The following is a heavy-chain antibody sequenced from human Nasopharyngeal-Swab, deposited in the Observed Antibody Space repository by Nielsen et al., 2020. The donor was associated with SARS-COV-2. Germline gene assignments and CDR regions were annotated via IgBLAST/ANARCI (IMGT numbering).Heavy chain of an antibody. CDR2: IYPGDSDT. D-gene: IGHD2-2*01. CDR3: ARPYCSSTSCPNWFDP. CDR1: GYSFTSYW. Sequence: GESLKISCKGSGYSFTSYWIGWVRQMPGKGLEWMGIIYPGDSDTRYSPSFQGQVTISADKSISIAYLQWSSLKASDTAMYYCARPYCSSTSCPNWFDPWGQGTLVTVSS. J-gene: IGHJ5*02. V-gene: IGHV5-51*01.